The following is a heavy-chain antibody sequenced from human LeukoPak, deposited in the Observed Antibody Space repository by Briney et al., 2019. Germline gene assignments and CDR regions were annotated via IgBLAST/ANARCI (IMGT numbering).Heavy chain of an antibody. CDR1: GFTLSSYA. D-gene: IGHD6-19*01. Sequence: GGSLRLSCAASGFTLSSYAMTWVRQAPGKGPEWEANINKDGSEKYYVDSLKGRFTISRDNAENSLYLQMNSLRAEDTAAYYCATYSTGRYKGLEYWGQGTLVTVSS. CDR3: ATYSTGRYKGLEY. CDR2: INKDGSEK. J-gene: IGHJ4*02. V-gene: IGHV3-7*03.